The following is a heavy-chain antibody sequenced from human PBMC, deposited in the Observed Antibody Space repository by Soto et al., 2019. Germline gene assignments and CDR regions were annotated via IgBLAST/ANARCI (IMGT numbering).Heavy chain of an antibody. CDR1: GYTFTSYY. V-gene: IGHV1-46*01. Sequence: ASVKVSCKASGYTFTSYYMHWVRQAPGQGLEWMGIINPSGGSTSYAQKFQGRVTMTRDTSTSTVYMELSSLRSEDTAVYYCAAGRYYYDSSGYYQDGMDVWGQGTTVTVSS. CDR3: AAGRYYYDSSGYYQDGMDV. CDR2: INPSGGST. J-gene: IGHJ6*02. D-gene: IGHD3-22*01.